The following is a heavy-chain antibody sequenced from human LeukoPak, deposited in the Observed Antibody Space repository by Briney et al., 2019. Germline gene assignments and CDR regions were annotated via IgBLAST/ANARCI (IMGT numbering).Heavy chain of an antibody. CDR1: GGSISSYY. Sequence: PSETLSLTCTVSGGSISSYYWSWIRQPPGKGLEWTGEINHSGSTNYNPSLKSRVTISVDTSKNQFSLNLSSVTAADTAVYFCARGRYSFGYWGQGTLVTVSS. D-gene: IGHD5-18*01. V-gene: IGHV4-34*01. J-gene: IGHJ4*02. CDR3: ARGRYSFGY. CDR2: INHSGST.